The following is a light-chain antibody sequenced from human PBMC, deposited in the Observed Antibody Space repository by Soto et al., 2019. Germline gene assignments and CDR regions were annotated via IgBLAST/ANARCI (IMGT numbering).Light chain of an antibody. CDR2: GAS. CDR1: QSVTNNY. Sequence: IVLTQSPDTLSLSPGDRVTLSCRASQSVTNNYLAWYQQKPGQAPRLLIYGASSRATGIPDKFSGSGSGTDFTLSIKILEPEDFAVYFCQQYVTSPITFGQGTRLEIK. CDR3: QQYVTSPIT. J-gene: IGKJ5*01. V-gene: IGKV3-20*01.